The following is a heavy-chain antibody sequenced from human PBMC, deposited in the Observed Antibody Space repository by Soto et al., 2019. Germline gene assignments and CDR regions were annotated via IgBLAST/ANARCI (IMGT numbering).Heavy chain of an antibody. V-gene: IGHV1-18*01. CDR2: ISACNGNT. D-gene: IGHD3-22*01. Sequence: ASVKVSCKASGYTFTSYGISWVRQAPGQGLEWMGLISACNGNTNYAQKLQGRVTMTTDTSTSTAYMELSSLRSEDTAVYYCARDGADYYDSSGYYWSGDAFDIWGQGTMVTVSS. CDR3: ARDGADYYDSSGYYWSGDAFDI. CDR1: GYTFTSYG. J-gene: IGHJ3*02.